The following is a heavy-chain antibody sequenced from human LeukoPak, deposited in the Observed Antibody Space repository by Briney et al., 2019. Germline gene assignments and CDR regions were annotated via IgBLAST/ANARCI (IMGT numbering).Heavy chain of an antibody. V-gene: IGHV3-23*01. Sequence: GGSLRLSCAVSGFTFSSYAMSWVRQAPGKGLEWVSTIRGSVSTTYYAGSVKGRFTISRDNSKNTLYLQMNTLRAEDTAIYYCARQGSGYDSSGYRDYWGQGTLVTVSS. CDR1: GFTFSSYA. CDR2: IRGSVSTT. CDR3: ARQGSGYDSSGYRDY. J-gene: IGHJ4*02. D-gene: IGHD3-22*01.